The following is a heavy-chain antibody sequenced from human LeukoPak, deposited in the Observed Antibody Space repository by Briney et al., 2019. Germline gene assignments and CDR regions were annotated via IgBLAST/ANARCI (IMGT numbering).Heavy chain of an antibody. V-gene: IGHV3-48*03. J-gene: IGHJ4*02. CDR1: GFTFSNFE. CDR3: ARDRASAVTTFFDY. CDR2: ISIVDTTI. Sequence: GSLRLSCAASGFTFSNFEMNWVRQAPGTGLEWVSYISIVDTTIYYADSVKGRFTISRDNAERSLYLQMNSLRAEDTAVYYCARDRASAVTTFFDYWGQGTLVTVSS. D-gene: IGHD4-17*01.